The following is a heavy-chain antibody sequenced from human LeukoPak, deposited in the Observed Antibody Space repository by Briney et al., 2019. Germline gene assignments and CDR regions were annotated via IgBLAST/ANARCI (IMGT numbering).Heavy chain of an antibody. J-gene: IGHJ4*02. CDR3: ARGSGFSSSSGGRVY. V-gene: IGHV1-2*02. Sequence: ASVKVSCKASGYTFTGYYMHWVRQAPGQGLEWMGWINPNSGGTNYAQKFQGRVTMTRDTSISTAYMELSRLRSDDTAVYYCARGSGFSSSSGGRVYWGQGTLVTVSS. CDR2: INPNSGGT. CDR1: GYTFTGYY. D-gene: IGHD6-13*01.